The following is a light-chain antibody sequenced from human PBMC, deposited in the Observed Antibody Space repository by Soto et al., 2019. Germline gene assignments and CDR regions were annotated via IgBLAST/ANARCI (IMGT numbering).Light chain of an antibody. CDR1: QSFNSIY. J-gene: IGKJ1*01. CDR3: HQYDSWT. CDR2: GAS. Sequence: VMTQSPATLSLSPGERATLSCRASQSFNSIYLAWYQQKPGQAPRLLIYGASSRATGIPDRFSGSGSGTDFTLTISRLEPEDFAVYYCHQYDSWTFGQGTKVEIK. V-gene: IGKV3-20*01.